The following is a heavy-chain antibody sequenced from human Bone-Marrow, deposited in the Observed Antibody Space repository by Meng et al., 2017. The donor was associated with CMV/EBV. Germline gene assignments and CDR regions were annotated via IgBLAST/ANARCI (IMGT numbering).Heavy chain of an antibody. Sequence: GGSLRLSCAASGFTVKNNFMSWVRQAPGRGLEWVSIIYSGGSTYYADSVKGRFTISRDNSKNTLYLQINSLRAEDTAVYFCAREPVDYDFWSGPLDCWGQGTLVTVSS. CDR3: AREPVDYDFWSGPLDC. CDR1: GFTVKNNF. D-gene: IGHD3-3*01. CDR2: IYSGGST. V-gene: IGHV3-53*01. J-gene: IGHJ4*02.